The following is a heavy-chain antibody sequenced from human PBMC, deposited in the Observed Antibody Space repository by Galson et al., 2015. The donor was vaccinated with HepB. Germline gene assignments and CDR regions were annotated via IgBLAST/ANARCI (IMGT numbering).Heavy chain of an antibody. Sequence: LSLTCTVSGGSIRSGDYYWSWIRQHPGKGLEWIGYIYYSGNTYHNPSLKSRITISVDTSKNEFSLKLSSVIAADTAVYYCARLNGVLPGLYGMDVWGQGITVTVSS. CDR3: ARLNGVLPGLYGMDV. CDR1: GGSIRSGDYY. J-gene: IGHJ6*02. V-gene: IGHV4-31*03. CDR2: IYYSGNT. D-gene: IGHD2-8*01.